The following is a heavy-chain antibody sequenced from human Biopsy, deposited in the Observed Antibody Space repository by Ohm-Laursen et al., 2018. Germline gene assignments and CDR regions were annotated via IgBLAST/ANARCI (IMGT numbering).Heavy chain of an antibody. D-gene: IGHD5-12*01. CDR1: GGSISSDY. V-gene: IGHV4-59*04. CDR3: ARVAGGYAYYYGMDV. Sequence: SQTLSLTCTVSGGSISSDYWSWIRQTPGKGLEWIGNIYYDGITYYNPSLKSRVPMSVDTSKNQFSLRLTSVTAADTAVYYCARVAGGYAYYYGMDVWGQGTTVIVSS. J-gene: IGHJ6*02. CDR2: IYYDGIT.